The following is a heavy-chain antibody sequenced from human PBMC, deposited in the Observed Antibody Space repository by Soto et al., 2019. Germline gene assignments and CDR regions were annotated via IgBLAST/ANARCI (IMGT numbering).Heavy chain of an antibody. Sequence: QVQLVQSGAEMRKPGSSLRVSCKASGGTFSDYAFSWVRQAPGQGLEWMGGIVPRFGSPNYAQKFGGRVTITADTSSSTVYMALSSLRFAATAVYFCARDRIQLRLGKYSFNGMDVWGQGTTIIVSS. V-gene: IGHV1-69*06. D-gene: IGHD3-16*01. J-gene: IGHJ6*02. CDR1: GGTFSDYA. CDR3: ARDRIQLRLGKYSFNGMDV. CDR2: IVPRFGSP.